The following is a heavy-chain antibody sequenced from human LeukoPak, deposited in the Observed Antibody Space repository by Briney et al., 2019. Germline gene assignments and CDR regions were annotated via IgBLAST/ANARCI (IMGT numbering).Heavy chain of an antibody. J-gene: IGHJ4*02. CDR2: INHSGST. V-gene: IGHV4-34*01. Sequence: SETLSLTCAVYGGSFSGYYWSRISQPPGKGLEWIGEINHSGSTNYDPSLKSRVTISVDTSKNQFSLKLSSVTAADTAVYYCASVRDWGQGTLVTVSS. CDR3: ASVRD. CDR1: GGSFSGYY.